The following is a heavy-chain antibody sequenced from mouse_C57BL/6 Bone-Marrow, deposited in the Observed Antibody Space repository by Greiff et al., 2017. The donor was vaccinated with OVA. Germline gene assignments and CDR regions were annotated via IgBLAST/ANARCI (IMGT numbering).Heavy chain of an antibody. CDR1: GFNIKDDY. CDR3: TKGVWFAY. V-gene: IGHV14-4*01. J-gene: IGHJ3*01. Sequence: EVKLMESGAELVRPGASVKLSCTASGFNIKDDYMHWVKQRPEQGLEWIGWIDPENGDTEYASKFQGKATITADTSSNTAYLQLSSLTSEDTAVYYCTKGVWFAYWGQGTLVTVSA. CDR2: IDPENGDT.